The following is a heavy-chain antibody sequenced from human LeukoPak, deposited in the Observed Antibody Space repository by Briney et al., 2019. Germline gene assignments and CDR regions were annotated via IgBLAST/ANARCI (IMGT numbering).Heavy chain of an antibody. CDR3: TKDRQGDYIYNIDV. CDR2: INQDGNVK. CDR1: GLTFSSYW. V-gene: IGHV3-7*01. D-gene: IGHD1-26*01. Sequence: PGGSLRLSCAASGLTFSSYWMSWVRQAPGKGLEWVANINQDGNVKFYVDSVKGRFTISRDNAQNSLSLQMNSLRAKDTAVYYCTKDRQGDYIYNIDVWGKGTTVTVSS. J-gene: IGHJ6*03.